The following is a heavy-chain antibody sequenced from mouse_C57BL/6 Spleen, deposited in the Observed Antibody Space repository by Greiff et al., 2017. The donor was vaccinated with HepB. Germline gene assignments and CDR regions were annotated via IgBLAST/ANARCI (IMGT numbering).Heavy chain of an antibody. CDR3: ASYFNWDGYFDY. Sequence: DVQLVESGGGLVQPGGSLSLSCAASGFTFTDYYMSWVRQPPGKALEWLGFIRNKANGYTTEYSASVKGRFTISRDNSQSILYLQMNALRAEDSATYYCASYFNWDGYFDYWGQGTTLTVSS. D-gene: IGHD4-1*02. J-gene: IGHJ2*01. CDR2: IRNKANGYTT. CDR1: GFTFTDYY. V-gene: IGHV7-3*01.